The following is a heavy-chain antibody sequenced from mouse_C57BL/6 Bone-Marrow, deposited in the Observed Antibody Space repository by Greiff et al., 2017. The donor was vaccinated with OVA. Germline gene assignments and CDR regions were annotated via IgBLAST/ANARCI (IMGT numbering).Heavy chain of an antibody. CDR1: GFTFSSYG. CDR2: ISSGGSYT. D-gene: IGHD1-1*01. V-gene: IGHV5-6*02. J-gene: IGHJ4*01. CDR3: ARRGSGAMDY. Sequence: EVKLQESGGDLVKPGGSLKLSCAASGFTFSSYGMSWVRQTPDKRLEWVATISSGGSYTYYPDSMKGRVTIARDNSKNTLYLQMSSLKSEDTAMYYCARRGSGAMDYWGQGTSVTVSS.